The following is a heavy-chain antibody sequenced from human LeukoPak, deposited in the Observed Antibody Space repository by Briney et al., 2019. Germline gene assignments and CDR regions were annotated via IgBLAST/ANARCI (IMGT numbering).Heavy chain of an antibody. CDR3: ARGLAMVPAFDI. D-gene: IGHD4/OR15-4a*01. CDR2: ISYDGSNK. J-gene: IGHJ3*02. CDR1: GFTFSSYA. V-gene: IGHV3-30-3*01. Sequence: AGGSLRLSCAASGFTFSSYAMHWVRQAPGKGLEWVAVISYDGSNKYYADSVKGRFTISRDNAKNSLYLQMNSLRAEDTAVYYCARGLAMVPAFDIWGQGTMVTVSS.